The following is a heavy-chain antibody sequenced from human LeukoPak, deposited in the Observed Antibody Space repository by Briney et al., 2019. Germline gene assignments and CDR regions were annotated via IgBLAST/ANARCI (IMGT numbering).Heavy chain of an antibody. Sequence: GGSLRLSCAASGFTVSSNYMNWVRQAPGKGLEWVAFIRYDGSNKYCADSVKGRFTISRDNSKNTLYLQMNSLRAEDTAVYYCAKDRSIMVATPHYFDYWGQGTPVTVSS. V-gene: IGHV3-30*02. D-gene: IGHD5-12*01. CDR1: GFTVSSNY. J-gene: IGHJ4*02. CDR3: AKDRSIMVATPHYFDY. CDR2: IRYDGSNK.